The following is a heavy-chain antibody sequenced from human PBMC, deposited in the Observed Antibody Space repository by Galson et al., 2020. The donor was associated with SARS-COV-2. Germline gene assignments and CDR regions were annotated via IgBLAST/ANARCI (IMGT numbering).Heavy chain of an antibody. CDR1: GGSFSDYY. V-gene: IGHV4-59*01. J-gene: IGHJ4*02. CDR3: ARNRVPGDS. Sequence: SETLSLNCTVPGGSFSDYYWRWILQPPGQRLEWLVTIYYNGATHYSPLLQSRVTISLDTSMNQFSLSLTSVTAADTAGYYCARNRVPGDSWGQGILVTVSS. D-gene: IGHD3-3*01. CDR2: IYYNGAT.